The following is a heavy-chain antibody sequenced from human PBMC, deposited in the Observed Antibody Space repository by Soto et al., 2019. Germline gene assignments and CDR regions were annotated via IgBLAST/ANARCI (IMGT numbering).Heavy chain of an antibody. Sequence: EVQLVESGGGLVQPGGSLRLSCSASGFTFSSYDMHWVRQGTGKGLEWVSAIGTTGDTYYAGSVKGRFTISRENAKNSLYLQMNSLGAGDTAIYFCARAIGPTLFDDWGQGTLVTVSS. J-gene: IGHJ4*02. D-gene: IGHD3-22*01. CDR2: IGTTGDT. CDR3: ARAIGPTLFDD. CDR1: GFTFSSYD. V-gene: IGHV3-13*04.